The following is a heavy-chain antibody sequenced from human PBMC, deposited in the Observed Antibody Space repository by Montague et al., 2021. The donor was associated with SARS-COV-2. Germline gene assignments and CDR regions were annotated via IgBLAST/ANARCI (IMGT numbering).Heavy chain of an antibody. CDR3: ARTSASSDY. J-gene: IGHJ4*02. CDR2: RYYRSKWYN. D-gene: IGHD1-26*01. V-gene: IGHV6-1*01. CDR1: GDSVCGEGAG. Sequence: CAISGDSVCGEGAGRNWVKQSPAKDPEWQGGRYYRSKWYNDYAVSVKSRITINPDTSKNQISLQLNSVTPEDTAVYYCARTSASSDYWGQGTLVTVSS.